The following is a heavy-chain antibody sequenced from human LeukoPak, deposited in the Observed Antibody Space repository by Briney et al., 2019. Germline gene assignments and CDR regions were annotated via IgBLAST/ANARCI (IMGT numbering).Heavy chain of an antibody. J-gene: IGHJ4*02. D-gene: IGHD2-15*01. V-gene: IGHV4-4*07. Sequence: SETLSLTCTVSGDSIRSFYWSWIRQPAGKGLEWIGRIYTSGSTNYNPSLKSRVTMSVDTSKNQFSLKLSSVTAADTAVYYCAREVVAAATYDYWGQGTLVTVSS. CDR2: IYTSGST. CDR1: GDSIRSFY. CDR3: AREVVAAATYDY.